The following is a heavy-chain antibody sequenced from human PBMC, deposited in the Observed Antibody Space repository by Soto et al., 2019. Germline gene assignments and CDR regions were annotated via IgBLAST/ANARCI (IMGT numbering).Heavy chain of an antibody. CDR2: MFCVAAN. V-gene: IGHV4-30-4*01. D-gene: IGHD2-2*01. Sequence: QVQLQESRPGLGEPSQTLSLPCSVFGGSISSGDYYWSWIRQPPGKGLEWIGYMFCVAANDYNPSRTGRVTISRETSKNQFSLELNAVTAADTAVYHCARVVRFCSSTSCRARNRFHRCGEANLGTVTS. CDR1: GGSISSGDYY. J-gene: IGHJ5*02. CDR3: ARVVRFCSSTSCRARNRFHR.